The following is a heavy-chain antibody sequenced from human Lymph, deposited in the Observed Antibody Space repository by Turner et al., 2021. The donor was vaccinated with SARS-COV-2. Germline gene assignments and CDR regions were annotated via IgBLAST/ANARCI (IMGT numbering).Heavy chain of an antibody. D-gene: IGHD5-18*01. CDR3: ARHGNELGIQL. Sequence: QVQLQESGPGLVKPSETLSITCTVSGGSISSYYWSWIRQPPGKGLEWIGYISNSGSTNYNPSLKSRVTISLDTSKNQFSLKLSSVTAADTAVYYCARHGNELGIQLWGQGTLVTVSS. J-gene: IGHJ4*02. CDR2: ISNSGST. V-gene: IGHV4-59*08. CDR1: GGSISSYY.